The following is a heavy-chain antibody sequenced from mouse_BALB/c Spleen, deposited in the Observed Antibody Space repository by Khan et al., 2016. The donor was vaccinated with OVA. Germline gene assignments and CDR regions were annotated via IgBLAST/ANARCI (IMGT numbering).Heavy chain of an antibody. D-gene: IGHD1-1*01. CDR1: GDSITSGF. J-gene: IGHJ4*01. CDR3: ARSYGSWSVDF. Sequence: EVQLQESGPSLVKPSQTLSLTCSVTGDSITSGFWNWIRKFPGNKFEYMGYVTYSGNTYYNPSIKSRISITRDTSTSQYYLQLNTVTTEDTAVYFCARSYGSWSVDFWGQGTSVTVSS. CDR2: VTYSGNT. V-gene: IGHV3-8*02.